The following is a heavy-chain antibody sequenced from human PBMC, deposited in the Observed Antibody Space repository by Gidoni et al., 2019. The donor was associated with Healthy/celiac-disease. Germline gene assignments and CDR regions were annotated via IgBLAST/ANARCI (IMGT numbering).Heavy chain of an antibody. CDR3: ARGGYRYGDLDY. J-gene: IGHJ4*02. CDR2: IYSGGST. D-gene: IGHD5-18*01. V-gene: IGHV3-66*01. CDR1: GFTVSSNY. Sequence: EVQLVESGGGLVQPGGSLRLSCAASGFTVSSNYMSWVRQAPGKGLGGVSVIYSGGSTYNADSVKGRFTISRDNSKNTLYLQMNSVGAGDTAVYYCARGGYRYGDLDYWGQGTLVTVSS.